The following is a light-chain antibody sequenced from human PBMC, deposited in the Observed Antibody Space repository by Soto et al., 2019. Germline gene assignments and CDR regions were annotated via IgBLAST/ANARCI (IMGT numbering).Light chain of an antibody. J-gene: IGKJ2*01. V-gene: IGKV3-11*01. Sequence: EIVLTQSPATLSLSPGERATLSCRASQRVSSYVAWYQHRPGQAPRLLIYDESKRAPGIPERLSGSVSCPDFTLPISMQGPEDFAVHYCQQRTHWPPVYAFGQGTKLEIK. CDR1: QRVSSY. CDR3: QQRTHWPPVYA. CDR2: DES.